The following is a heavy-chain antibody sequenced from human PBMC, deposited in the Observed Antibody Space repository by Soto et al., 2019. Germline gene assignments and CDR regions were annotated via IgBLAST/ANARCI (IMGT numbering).Heavy chain of an antibody. CDR1: GYTFTSYA. CDR2: INAGNGNT. J-gene: IGHJ6*02. D-gene: IGHD3-10*01. V-gene: IGHV1-3*01. CDR3: ARVGVRGGDYYDMDV. Sequence: GASVKVSCKAAGYTFTSYAMHWVRQAPGQRLEWMGWINAGNGNTKYSQKFQGRVTITRDTSISTAYMELSRLRSDDTAVYYCARVGVRGGDYYDMDVWGQET.